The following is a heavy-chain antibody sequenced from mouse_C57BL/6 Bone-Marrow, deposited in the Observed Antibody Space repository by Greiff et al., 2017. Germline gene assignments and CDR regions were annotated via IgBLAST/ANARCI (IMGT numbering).Heavy chain of an antibody. CDR1: GYTFTSYW. D-gene: IGHD2-14*01. Sequence: QVQLQQPGAELVMPGASVKLSCKASGYTFTSYWIHWVKQRPGQGLEWIGEIDPSDSYTNYNQKFKGKSTLTVDKSSSTAYMQLSSLTSEDSAVYYCARIGDGGNYWGQGTTLTVSS. CDR2: IDPSDSYT. J-gene: IGHJ2*01. V-gene: IGHV1-69*01. CDR3: ARIGDGGNY.